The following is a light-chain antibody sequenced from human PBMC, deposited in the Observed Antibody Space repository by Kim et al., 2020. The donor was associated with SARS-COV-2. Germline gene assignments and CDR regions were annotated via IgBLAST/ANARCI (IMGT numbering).Light chain of an antibody. CDR1: QGISEY. J-gene: IGKJ1*01. Sequence: DIQMTQYPSSLSASVGERITITCRASQGISEYLAWYQQRPGKVPKLLIYGASVLQSGAPSRFSGSVSGTVFTLTISRLQPEDVGTYYCQKYNSAPRTFGQGTKVDIK. CDR3: QKYNSAPRT. CDR2: GAS. V-gene: IGKV1-27*01.